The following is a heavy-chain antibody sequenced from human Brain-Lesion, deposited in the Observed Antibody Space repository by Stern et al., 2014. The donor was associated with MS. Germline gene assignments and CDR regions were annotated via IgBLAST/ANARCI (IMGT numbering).Heavy chain of an antibody. J-gene: IGHJ4*02. Sequence: EVQLVESGGGLVQPGGSLRLSCAASGFTFSTSGMHWVRQAPGKGLAWVSRINSDGSNTSYADSVKGRFTISRDNAKNTLYLQMNSLRAEDTAVYYCARATGKNSYSYWGQGTLVTVSS. CDR2: INSDGSNT. CDR1: GFTFSTSG. V-gene: IGHV3-74*02. D-gene: IGHD1-26*01. CDR3: ARATGKNSYSY.